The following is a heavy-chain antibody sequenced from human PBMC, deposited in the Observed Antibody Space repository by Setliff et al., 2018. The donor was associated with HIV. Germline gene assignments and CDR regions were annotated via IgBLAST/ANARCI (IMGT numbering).Heavy chain of an antibody. CDR2: MYYSGST. V-gene: IGHV4-59*11. CDR1: GGSISSHY. CDR3: ARVYDFWSGKYAFDI. J-gene: IGHJ3*02. Sequence: PSETLSLTCTVSGGSISSHYWSWIRQPPGKGLEWIGYMYYSGSTNYNPSLKSRVSISVDTSKNQFSLKLSSVTAADTAVYYCARVYDFWSGKYAFDIWGQGTMVTV. D-gene: IGHD3-3*01.